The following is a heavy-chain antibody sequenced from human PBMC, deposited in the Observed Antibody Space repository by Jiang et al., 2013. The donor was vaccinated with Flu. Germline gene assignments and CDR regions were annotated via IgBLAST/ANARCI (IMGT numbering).Heavy chain of an antibody. CDR2: SKANSYAT. CDR3: TRLIITSDAFDI. Sequence: SKANSYATAYAASVKGRFTXSRDDSKNTAYLQMNSLKTEDTAVYYCTRLIITSDAFDIWGQGTMVTVSS. V-gene: IGHV3-73*01. J-gene: IGHJ3*02. D-gene: IGHD3-10*01.